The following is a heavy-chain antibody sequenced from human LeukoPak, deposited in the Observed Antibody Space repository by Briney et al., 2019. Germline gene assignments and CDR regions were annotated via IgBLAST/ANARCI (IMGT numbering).Heavy chain of an antibody. V-gene: IGHV1-18*01. CDR3: AREGIAAADYNWVDP. D-gene: IGHD6-13*01. CDR1: GYTFPSYG. CDR2: ISAYNGNT. Sequence: ASVKVSCKDSGYTFPSYGISWVRQAPGQGLEWMGWISAYNGNTNYAQKLQGRVTMTTDTSTSTAYMELRSLRSDDTAVYYCAREGIAAADYNWVDPWGQGTLVTASS. J-gene: IGHJ5*02.